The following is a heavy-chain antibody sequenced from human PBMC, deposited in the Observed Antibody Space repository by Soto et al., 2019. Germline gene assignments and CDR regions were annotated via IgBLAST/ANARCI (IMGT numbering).Heavy chain of an antibody. D-gene: IGHD1-1*01. CDR2: INPSGGS. Sequence: QVQLVQSGAEVKKPGASVKVSCKASGYTFTSYYMHWVRQAPGQGLEWMGIINPSGGSSYAQKFQGRGTMTRDTSTSTVYMELSRVTSEDTAVYYCARDRIPPKGATGYWYFDLWGRGTLVTVSS. V-gene: IGHV1-46*03. CDR1: GYTFTSYY. J-gene: IGHJ2*01. CDR3: ARDRIPPKGATGYWYFDL.